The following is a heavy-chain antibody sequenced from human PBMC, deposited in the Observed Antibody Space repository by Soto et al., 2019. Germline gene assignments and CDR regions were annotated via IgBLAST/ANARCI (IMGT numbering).Heavy chain of an antibody. CDR3: ARSPFGSHGWFDP. Sequence: ASVKVSCKVSGYTLTELSMHWVRQAPGKGLEWMGGFDPEDGETIYAQKFQGRVTMTEDTSTDTAYMELRSLRSDDTAVYYCARSPFGSHGWFDPWGQGTLVTVPQ. V-gene: IGHV1-24*01. CDR2: FDPEDGET. CDR1: GYTLTELS. J-gene: IGHJ5*02. D-gene: IGHD3-16*01.